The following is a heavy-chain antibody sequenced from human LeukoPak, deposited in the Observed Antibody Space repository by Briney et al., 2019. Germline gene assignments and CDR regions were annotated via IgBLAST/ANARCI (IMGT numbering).Heavy chain of an antibody. J-gene: IGHJ4*02. CDR2: ITTYNGDK. D-gene: IGHD2-8*01. CDR3: ARDCSNGVCYPRDY. V-gene: IGHV1-18*01. Sequence: ASVKVSCRASGYTLSVYGISWVRQAPGHGLEWVGWITTYNGDKKYSERFQGRVTMTTDTSTSTYYMELRSLRTDDTATYYCARDCSNGVCYPRDYWGQGTLVSV. CDR1: GYTLSVYG.